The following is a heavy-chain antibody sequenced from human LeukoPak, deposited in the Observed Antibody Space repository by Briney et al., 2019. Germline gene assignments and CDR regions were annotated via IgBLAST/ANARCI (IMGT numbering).Heavy chain of an antibody. CDR2: ISGDGGST. Sequence: GGSLRLSCAASGFTFTDAWMSWVRQAPGKGLEWVSLISGDGGSTYYADSVKGRFTISRDNSKNSLYLQMNSLRTEDTAFYFCAKDIGERGYKDYWGQGTLVTVSS. CDR3: AKDIGERGYKDY. J-gene: IGHJ4*02. CDR1: GFTFTDAW. D-gene: IGHD5-18*01. V-gene: IGHV3-43*02.